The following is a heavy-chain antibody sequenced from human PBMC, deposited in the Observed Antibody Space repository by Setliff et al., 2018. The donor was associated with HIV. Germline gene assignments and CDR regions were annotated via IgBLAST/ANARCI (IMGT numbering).Heavy chain of an antibody. Sequence: PGGSLRLSCEASGFTFSEYQMSRIRRAPGKGLEWISYISSSGHTIYYADSVKGRFTISRDNAKNSMFLEMNSLRAEDSAIYYCATDFSISAWGQGTLVTVSS. CDR3: ATDFSISA. CDR1: GFTFSEYQ. V-gene: IGHV3-11*04. D-gene: IGHD2-2*01. CDR2: ISSSGHTI. J-gene: IGHJ1*01.